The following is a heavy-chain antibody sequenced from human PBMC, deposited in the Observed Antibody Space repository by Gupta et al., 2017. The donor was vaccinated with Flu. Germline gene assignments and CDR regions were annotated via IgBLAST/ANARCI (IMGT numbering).Heavy chain of an antibody. V-gene: IGHV4-4*02. D-gene: IGHD2-15*01. CDR2: IFHSGNF. Sequence: CSVSGDSVTSSYWWSWFRQPPGKGLEWIGEIFHSGNFYHNPSLKSRVTIPLDKSQNLFSLRLISVTAADTAIYYCAGGRHGGFATYWGQGILVSVSS. CDR1: GDSVTSSYW. J-gene: IGHJ4*02. CDR3: AGGRHGGFATY.